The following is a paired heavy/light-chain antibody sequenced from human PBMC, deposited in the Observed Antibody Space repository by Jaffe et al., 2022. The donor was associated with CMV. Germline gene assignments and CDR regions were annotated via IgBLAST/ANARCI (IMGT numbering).Light chain of an antibody. V-gene: IGKV3D-20*01. J-gene: IGKJ4*01. Sequence: EIVLTQSPATLSLSPGERATLSCGASQSVSSSYLAWYQQKPGLAPRLLIYDASSRATGIPDRFSGSGSGTDFTLTISRLEPEDFAVYYCQQYGSSPLTFGGGTKVEIK. CDR1: QSVSSSY. CDR3: QQYGSSPLT. CDR2: DAS.
Heavy chain of an antibody. CDR1: GGTFSSYA. V-gene: IGHV1-69*09. CDR3: ARVSSGPYYDSSGYPRDAFDI. J-gene: IGHJ3*02. CDR2: IIPILGIA. D-gene: IGHD3-22*01. Sequence: QVQLVQSGAEVKKPGSSVKVSCKASGGTFSSYAISWVRQAPGQGLEWMGRIIPILGIANYAQKFQGRVTITADKSTSTAYMELSSLRSEDTAVYYCARVSSGPYYDSSGYPRDAFDIWGQGTMVTVSS.